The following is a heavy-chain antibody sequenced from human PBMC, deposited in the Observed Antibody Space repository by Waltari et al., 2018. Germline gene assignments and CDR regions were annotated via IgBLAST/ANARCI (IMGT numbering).Heavy chain of an antibody. Sequence: VQLVESGGGLVQPGGSLRLSGAASGFTLSSYWMHCVRQAPGHGLVGVSRINSDGSSTSYADSVKGRFTISRDNAKNTLYLQMNSLRAEDTAVYYCARVSSTTTFFGVESEAFDIWGQGTMVTVSS. D-gene: IGHD3-3*01. CDR2: INSDGSST. V-gene: IGHV3-74*01. CDR3: ARVSSTTTFFGVESEAFDI. CDR1: GFTLSSYW. J-gene: IGHJ3*02.